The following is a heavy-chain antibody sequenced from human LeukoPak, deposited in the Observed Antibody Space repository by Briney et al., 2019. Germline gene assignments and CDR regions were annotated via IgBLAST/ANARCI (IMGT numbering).Heavy chain of an antibody. CDR3: ARDKIIGDYYDSSGYTY. CDR2: IYYSGST. CDR1: GGSISSYY. Sequence: SETLSLTCTVSGGSISSYYWSWIRQPPGKGLEWIGYIYYSGSTNYNPSLKSRVTISVDTSKNQFSLKLSSVTAADTAVYYCARDKIIGDYYDSSGYTYWGQGTLVTVSS. D-gene: IGHD3-22*01. J-gene: IGHJ4*02. V-gene: IGHV4-59*01.